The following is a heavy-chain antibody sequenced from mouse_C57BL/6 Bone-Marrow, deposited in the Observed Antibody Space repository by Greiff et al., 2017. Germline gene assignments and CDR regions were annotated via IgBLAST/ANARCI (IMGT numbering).Heavy chain of an antibody. D-gene: IGHD2-3*01. J-gene: IGHJ3*01. Sequence: QVQLQQPGAELVMPGASVKLSCKASGYTFTSYWMHWVKQRPGQGLEWIGEIDPSDSYTNYNQKFKGKATLTVDKSSSTAYMQLSSLTSEDSAVYYCARWGGYYPYWGQGTLVTVSA. CDR2: IDPSDSYT. CDR1: GYTFTSYW. CDR3: ARWGGYYPY. V-gene: IGHV1-69*01.